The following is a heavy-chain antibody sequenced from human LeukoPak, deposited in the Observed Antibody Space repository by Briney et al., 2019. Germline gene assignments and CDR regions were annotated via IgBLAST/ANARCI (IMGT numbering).Heavy chain of an antibody. D-gene: IGHD4-17*01. J-gene: IGHJ4*02. Sequence: SETLSLTCTVSGGSISSGDYYWSWIRQPPGKGLEWIGYIYYIGNTFYNPSLKSRVTISVDTSKNQFSLKLSSVTAADTAVYYCARVETTVTPLFDYWGQGTLVTVSS. CDR3: ARVETTVTPLFDY. V-gene: IGHV4-30-4*01. CDR1: GGSISSGDYY. CDR2: IYYIGNT.